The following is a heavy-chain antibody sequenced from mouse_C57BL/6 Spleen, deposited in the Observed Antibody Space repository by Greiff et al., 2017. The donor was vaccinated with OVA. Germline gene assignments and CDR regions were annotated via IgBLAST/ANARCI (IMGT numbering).Heavy chain of an antibody. CDR2: IDPSDSYT. V-gene: IGHV1-69*01. CDR3: AIRHYAMDY. Sequence: QVQLQQPGAELVMPGASVKLSCKASGYTFTSYWMHWVKQRPGQGLEWIGEIDPSDSYTNYNQKFKGKSTLTVDKSSSTAYMQLSSLTSEDSAVYYCAIRHYAMDYWGQGTSVTVSS. J-gene: IGHJ4*01. CDR1: GYTFTSYW.